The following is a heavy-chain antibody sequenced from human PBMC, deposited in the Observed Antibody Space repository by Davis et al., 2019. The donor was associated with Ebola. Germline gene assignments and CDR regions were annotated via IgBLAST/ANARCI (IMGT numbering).Heavy chain of an antibody. CDR2: ISSSSTYI. V-gene: IGHV3-21*01. J-gene: IGHJ6*02. D-gene: IGHD2-15*01. Sequence: GGSLRLSCAASGFTFSSYSMNWVRQAPGKGLEWVPSISSSSTYIYYPDPVKGRFTISRDNAKNSLYLQMNSLRAEDTAVYYCARLRGCSGGSCYSVPYGMDVWGQGTMVTVSS. CDR3: ARLRGCSGGSCYSVPYGMDV. CDR1: GFTFSSYS.